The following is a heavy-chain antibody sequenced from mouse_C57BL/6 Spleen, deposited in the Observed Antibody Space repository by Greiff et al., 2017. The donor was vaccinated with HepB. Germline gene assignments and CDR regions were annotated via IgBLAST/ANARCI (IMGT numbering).Heavy chain of an antibody. CDR2: INPSNGGT. Sequence: QVQLQQPGTELVKPGASVKLSCKASGYTFTSYWMHWVKQRPGQGLEWIGNINPSNGGTNYNEKFKSKATLTVDKSYSTAYMQLSSLTSEDSAVYYCARSAGNYYAMDYWGQGTSVTVSS. CDR3: ARSAGNYYAMDY. CDR1: GYTFTSYW. J-gene: IGHJ4*01. D-gene: IGHD4-1*01. V-gene: IGHV1-53*01.